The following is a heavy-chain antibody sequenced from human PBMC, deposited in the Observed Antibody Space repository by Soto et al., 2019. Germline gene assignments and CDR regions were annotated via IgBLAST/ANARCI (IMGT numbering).Heavy chain of an antibody. CDR3: ATLAVAGEGSDY. CDR1: GFTFRIYA. Sequence: QVQLVESGGGVVQPGRSLRLSCAASGFTFRIYAIHWVRQAPGKGLEWVAVISYDGSNKYYADSVKGRFTISRDNSKNTLYLQMNSLRAEDTAVYYCATLAVAGEGSDYWDQGTLVTVSS. CDR2: ISYDGSNK. J-gene: IGHJ4*02. V-gene: IGHV3-30-3*01. D-gene: IGHD6-19*01.